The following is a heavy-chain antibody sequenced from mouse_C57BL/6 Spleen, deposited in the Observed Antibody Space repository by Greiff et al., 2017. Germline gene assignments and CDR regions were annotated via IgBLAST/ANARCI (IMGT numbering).Heavy chain of an antibody. J-gene: IGHJ1*03. Sequence: QVQLQQPGAELVKPGASVKLSCKASGYSFTSYWMHWVKQRPGQGLEWIGMIPPNSGSTNYNEKFKSKATLTVAKSSSPAYMQLSNLTSEDSAVYDCARDYGSSYPWYFGVWGTGTTVTVAS. CDR1: GYSFTSYW. CDR2: IPPNSGST. V-gene: IGHV1-64*01. CDR3: ARDYGSSYPWYFGV. D-gene: IGHD1-1*01.